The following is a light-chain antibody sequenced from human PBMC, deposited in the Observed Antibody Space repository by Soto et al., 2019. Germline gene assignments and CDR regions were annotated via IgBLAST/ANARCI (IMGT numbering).Light chain of an antibody. Sequence: QSVLTQPRSVSGSPGQSVTISCTGASSDVGGYNYVSWYQQYPGKAPKLMISDVTKRPSGVPDRFSGSKSGNTASLTISGLQAEDEADYYCCSYAGSYIWLFGGGTKVTVL. CDR1: SSDVGGYNY. CDR3: CSYAGSYIWL. CDR2: DVT. V-gene: IGLV2-11*01. J-gene: IGLJ2*01.